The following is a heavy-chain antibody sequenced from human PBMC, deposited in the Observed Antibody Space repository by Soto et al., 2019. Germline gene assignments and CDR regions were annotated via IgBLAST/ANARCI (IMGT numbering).Heavy chain of an antibody. D-gene: IGHD3-22*01. CDR2: IDPSDSQT. V-gene: IGHV5-10-1*01. CDR1: GYSFTSYW. CDR3: ARQIYDSDTGPNFQYYFDS. Sequence: GESLKISCKGSGYSFTSYWISWVRQMPGKGLEWMGRIDPSDSQTYYSPSFRGHVTISVTKSIATVFLQWSSLRASDTAMYYCARQIYDSDTGPNFQYYFDSWGQGTPVTVSS. J-gene: IGHJ4*02.